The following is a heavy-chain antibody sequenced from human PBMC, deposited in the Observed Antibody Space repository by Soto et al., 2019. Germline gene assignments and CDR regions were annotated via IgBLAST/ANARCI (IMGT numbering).Heavy chain of an antibody. CDR3: AKDLTSYCTNGFCHPTDGGQYYYGMDV. D-gene: IGHD2-8*01. CDR2: ISFDGRDQ. Sequence: ESGGGVVQPGRSLRLSCVASGFAFSRFGMHWVRQAPGKGLEWLAVISFDGRDQYYADSVKGRFTISRDSSNNTVSLQMSSLRPEDTAVYYCAKDLTSYCTNGFCHPTDGGQYYYGMDVWGQGTTVTVSS. J-gene: IGHJ6*02. CDR1: GFAFSRFG. V-gene: IGHV3-30*18.